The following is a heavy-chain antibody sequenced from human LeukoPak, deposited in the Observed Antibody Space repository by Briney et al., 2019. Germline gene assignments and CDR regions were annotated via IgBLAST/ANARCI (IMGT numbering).Heavy chain of an antibody. Sequence: ASVKVSCKASGGTFSSYAISWVRQAPGQGLEWMGRIIPILGIANYAQKFQGRVTITADKSTSTAYMELSSLRSEDTAVYYCVRDLTYYDSSGSIGDYSGWFDPWGQGTLVTVSS. V-gene: IGHV1-69*04. D-gene: IGHD3-22*01. CDR1: GGTFSSYA. CDR3: VRDLTYYDSSGSIGDYSGWFDP. CDR2: IIPILGIA. J-gene: IGHJ5*02.